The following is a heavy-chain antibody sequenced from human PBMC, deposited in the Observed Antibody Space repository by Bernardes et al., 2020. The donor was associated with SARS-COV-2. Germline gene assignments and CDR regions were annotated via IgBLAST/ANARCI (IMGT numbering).Heavy chain of an antibody. CDR3: SGTFYYDRGGDSLFDY. CDR1: GYTFSVYY. Sequence: ASVKVFCTASGYTFSVYYTHWLRQAPGQGLEWMGWISPKSGATNLAQKFQGRVTMTRDTSISTDYMELSRLRSDDTAVYYCSGTFYYDRGGDSLFDYWGQGTPVTVSS. D-gene: IGHD2-21*01. CDR2: ISPKSGAT. J-gene: IGHJ4*02. V-gene: IGHV1-2*02.